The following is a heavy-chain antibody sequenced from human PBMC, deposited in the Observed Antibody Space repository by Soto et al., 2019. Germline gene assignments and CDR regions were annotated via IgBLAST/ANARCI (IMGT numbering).Heavy chain of an antibody. Sequence: QVQLQESGPGLVKPSQTLSLTCTVSGGSISSGDYYWSWIRQPPGKGLEWIGYIYYSGSTYYNPSLKSRVIISVDTSKKQFSLKLSSVTAADTAVYFCARVAVTTYYFDYWGQGTLVTVSS. CDR2: IYYSGST. D-gene: IGHD4-17*01. CDR3: ARVAVTTYYFDY. V-gene: IGHV4-30-4*01. CDR1: GGSISSGDYY. J-gene: IGHJ4*02.